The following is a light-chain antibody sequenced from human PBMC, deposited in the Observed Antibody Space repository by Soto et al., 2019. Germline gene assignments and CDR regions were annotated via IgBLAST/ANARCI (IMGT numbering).Light chain of an antibody. CDR2: DAS. V-gene: IGKV1-13*02. CDR1: QGINTA. Sequence: AIQLTQSPSSLSASVGDRVTITCRASQGINTALAWYQQKPGKPPKLLIHDASTLESGVPSRFSGGGSGTDFILTIASLQAEDFATYYCPQFNPPLTFGGGTTLEI. J-gene: IGKJ4*01. CDR3: PQFNPPLT.